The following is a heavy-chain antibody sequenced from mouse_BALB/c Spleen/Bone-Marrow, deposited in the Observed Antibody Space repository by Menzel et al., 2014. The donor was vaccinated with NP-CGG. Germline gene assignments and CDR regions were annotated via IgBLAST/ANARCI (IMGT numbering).Heavy chain of an antibody. D-gene: IGHD2-1*01. Sequence: EVQLQESGGGLVQPGGSLKLSCAASGFDFSRYWMSWVRQAPGKGLEWIGEINPDSSTINYTPSLKDKFIISRDNAKNTLYLQMGKVRSEDTALYYCALLGNYGYFDVWGAGTTVTVSS. CDR2: INPDSSTI. CDR3: ALLGNYGYFDV. V-gene: IGHV4-1*02. CDR1: GFDFSRYW. J-gene: IGHJ1*01.